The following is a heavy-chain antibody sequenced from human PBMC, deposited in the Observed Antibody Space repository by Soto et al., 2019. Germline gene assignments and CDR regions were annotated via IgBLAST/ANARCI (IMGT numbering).Heavy chain of an antibody. Sequence: GASVKVSCKASGGTFSSYTISWVRQAPGQGLEWMGRIIPILGIANYAQKFQGRVTITADKSTSTAYMELSSLRSEDTAVYYCARDWYSSSWYRGVAFDIWGQGTMVTVS. CDR3: ARDWYSSSWYRGVAFDI. CDR2: IIPILGIA. V-gene: IGHV1-69*04. D-gene: IGHD6-13*01. J-gene: IGHJ3*02. CDR1: GGTFSSYT.